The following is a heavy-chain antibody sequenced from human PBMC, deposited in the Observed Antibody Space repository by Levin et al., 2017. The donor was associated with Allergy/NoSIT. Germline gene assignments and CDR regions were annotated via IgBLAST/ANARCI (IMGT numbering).Heavy chain of an antibody. V-gene: IGHV3-23*01. D-gene: IGHD2-21*01. J-gene: IGHJ2*01. CDR3: AKIGVIGQWYFDL. CDR1: GFPFSGHG. CDR2: ISSGGDLT. Sequence: GGSLTLSCAASGFPFSGHGMSWVRQTPEKGLEWVSSISSGGDLTYYADSVKGRFTISRDNSMNTLYLQINSLRVEDTAVYYCAKIGVIGQWYFDLWGRGTLVTVSS.